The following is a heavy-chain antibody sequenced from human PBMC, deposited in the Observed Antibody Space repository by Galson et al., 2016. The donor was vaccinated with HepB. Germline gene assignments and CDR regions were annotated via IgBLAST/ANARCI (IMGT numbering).Heavy chain of an antibody. J-gene: IGHJ4*02. D-gene: IGHD2/OR15-2a*01. CDR2: INEDGSAK. CDR3: AIEPFISPLDY. Sequence: SLRLSCAASGFTSSSFWMIWVRQPPGEGLEWVANINEDGSAKNYVASVKGRFTISRDNVKNSLYLQMNSMIVYDTAVYFCAIEPFISPLDYWGPGTLVTVSA. CDR1: GFTSSSFW. V-gene: IGHV3-7*03.